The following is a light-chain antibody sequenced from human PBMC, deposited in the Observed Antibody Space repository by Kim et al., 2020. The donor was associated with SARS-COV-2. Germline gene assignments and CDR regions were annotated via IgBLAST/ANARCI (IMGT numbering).Light chain of an antibody. CDR3: SSYAGSRIVV. V-gene: IGLV2-8*01. CDR1: SSDIGGHNY. J-gene: IGLJ2*01. Sequence: GQSVTISCTGTSSDIGGHNYVSWYQQHPGRAPKLLIYEGSERPSGVPDRFSGSKSGNTASLTVSGLQSEDEAHYYCSSYAGSRIVVFGGGTQLTVL. CDR2: EGS.